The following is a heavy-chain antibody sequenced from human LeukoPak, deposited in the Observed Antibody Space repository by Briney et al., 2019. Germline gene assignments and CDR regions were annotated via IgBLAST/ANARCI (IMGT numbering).Heavy chain of an antibody. V-gene: IGHV3-48*04. CDR3: ARDVTSYYDFWSGPSDFDY. J-gene: IGHJ4*02. Sequence: GGSLGLSCAASGFTFSSYSMNWVRQAPGKGLEWVSYISSSSSTIYYADSVKGRFTISRDNAKNSLYLQMNSLRAEDTAVYYCARDVTSYYDFWSGPSDFDYWGQGTLVTVSS. CDR2: ISSSSSTI. D-gene: IGHD3-3*01. CDR1: GFTFSSYS.